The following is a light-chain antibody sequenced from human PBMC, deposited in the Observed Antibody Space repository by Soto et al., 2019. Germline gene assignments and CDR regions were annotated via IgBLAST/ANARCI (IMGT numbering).Light chain of an antibody. CDR1: QSVSSN. CDR2: GAS. CDR3: QQYNNWPPEIT. V-gene: IGKV3-15*01. J-gene: IGKJ5*01. Sequence: EIVMTQSPATLSVSPGERATLSCRASQSVSSNLDWYQQKPGQAPRLLIYGASTRATGIPARFSGSGSGTDFTLTISSLQSEDFAVYYCQQYNNWPPEITFGQGTRLEIK.